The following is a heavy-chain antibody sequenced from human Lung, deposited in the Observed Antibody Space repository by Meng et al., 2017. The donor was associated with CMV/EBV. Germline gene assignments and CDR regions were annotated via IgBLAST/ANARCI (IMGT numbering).Heavy chain of an antibody. J-gene: IGHJ4*01. D-gene: IGHD3-22*01. Sequence: GGSLRLXXAASGFTFSSYALHWVRQAPGKGLEWVAAISYDGSIKHYADSVKGRFSISRDNPKNTLYLQMNSLRADDTAVYYCARDRYYYDSNFDHWGQGTLVTVSS. CDR1: GFTFSSYA. CDR2: ISYDGSIK. CDR3: ARDRYYYDSNFDH. V-gene: IGHV3-30-3*01.